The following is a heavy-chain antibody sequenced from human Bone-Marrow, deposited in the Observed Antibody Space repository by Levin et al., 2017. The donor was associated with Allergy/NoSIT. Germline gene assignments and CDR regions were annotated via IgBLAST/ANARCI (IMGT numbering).Heavy chain of an antibody. CDR2: INPNSGNT. CDR1: GYTFTSYN. CDR3: ARGDCYSGSCYGPDWFDR. J-gene: IGHJ5*02. D-gene: IGHD2-15*01. V-gene: IGHV1-8*01. Sequence: ASVKVSCKTSGYTFTSYNVYWVRQATGQGLEWMGYINPNSGNTAYARKFQGRVTMTRNSSITTAYMELSSLRSEDTAMYYCARGDCYSGSCYGPDWFDRWGQGTQVTVSS.